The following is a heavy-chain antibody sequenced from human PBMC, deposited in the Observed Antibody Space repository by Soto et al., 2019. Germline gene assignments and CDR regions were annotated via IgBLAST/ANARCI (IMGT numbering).Heavy chain of an antibody. Sequence: ASVKVSCKASGYTFTSYGISWVRQAPGQGLEWMGWISAYNGNTNYAQKLQGRVTMTTDTSTSTAYMELRSLRSDDTAVYYCARVPLRYYYDSSGYFGWFDPWGQGTLVTVSS. V-gene: IGHV1-18*01. CDR3: ARVPLRYYYDSSGYFGWFDP. D-gene: IGHD3-22*01. CDR2: ISAYNGNT. CDR1: GYTFTSYG. J-gene: IGHJ5*02.